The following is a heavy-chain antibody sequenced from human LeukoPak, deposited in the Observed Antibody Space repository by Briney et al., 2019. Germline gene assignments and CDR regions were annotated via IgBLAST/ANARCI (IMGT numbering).Heavy chain of an antibody. CDR1: GGSISSSSYY. CDR3: ARKLGYCSSTSCLDAFDI. D-gene: IGHD2-2*01. J-gene: IGHJ3*02. Sequence: SETLSLTCTVSGGSISSSSYYWGWIRQPPGEGLEWIGSIYYSGSTYYNPSLKSRVTISVDTSKNQFSLKLSSVTAADTAVYYCARKLGYCSSTSCLDAFDIWGQGTMVTVSS. V-gene: IGHV4-39*01. CDR2: IYYSGST.